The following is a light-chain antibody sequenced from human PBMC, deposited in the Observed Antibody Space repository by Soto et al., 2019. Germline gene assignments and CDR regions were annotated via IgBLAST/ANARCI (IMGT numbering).Light chain of an antibody. V-gene: IGKV3-11*01. CDR3: QVRDYWPT. CDR1: QSVSNY. J-gene: IGKJ2*01. CDR2: DAS. Sequence: EIVLTQSPVTLSLSPGDRATLSCRTSQSVSNYLAWYQQKPGQAPRLLIYDASKRATGIPARFSGSGSGTDFTLTISSLEPEDFAVYFCQVRDYWPTFGQGTKL.